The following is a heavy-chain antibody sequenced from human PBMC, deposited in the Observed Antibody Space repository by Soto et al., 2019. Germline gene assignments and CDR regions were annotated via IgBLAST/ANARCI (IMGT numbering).Heavy chain of an antibody. Sequence: QLQLQESGSGLVKPSQTLSLTCGISGGSISGSTYSWNWIRQPPGKGLEWIGHIYHSGVTNYNPSLKSRVTISVDRSKNEFSRKLSSVTAADTAVYYCARGSNRNGYYEGFDNWGQGTLATVSS. V-gene: IGHV4-30-2*01. CDR2: IYHSGVT. J-gene: IGHJ5*02. CDR1: GGSISGSTYS. D-gene: IGHD3-22*01. CDR3: ARGSNRNGYYEGFDN.